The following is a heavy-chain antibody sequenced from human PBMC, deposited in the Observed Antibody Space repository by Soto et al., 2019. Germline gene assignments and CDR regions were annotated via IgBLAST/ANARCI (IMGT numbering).Heavy chain of an antibody. CDR2: IYYIVRT. J-gene: IGHJ4*02. Sequence: QVQLQESGPGLVKPSQTLSLTCTVSGASFSSGDYYWSWIRQPPGRGLEWIGYIYYIVRTHYNPALASRVPISQHMSKNQVSLNLTSVTAADTPIYYCVRDNYGYYDFWGQGTLVTVSS. V-gene: IGHV4-30-4*01. CDR3: VRDNYGYYDF. CDR1: GASFSSGDYY. D-gene: IGHD4-17*01.